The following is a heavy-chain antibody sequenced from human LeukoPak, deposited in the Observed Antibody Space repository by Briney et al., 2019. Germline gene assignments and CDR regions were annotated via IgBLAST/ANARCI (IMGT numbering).Heavy chain of an antibody. CDR1: GFIFDDYV. D-gene: IGHD6-19*01. V-gene: IGHV3-9*01. J-gene: IGHJ4*02. CDR2: ISWNSGNI. Sequence: GGSLRLSCAASGFIFDDYVMHWVRQAPGKGLEWVSGISWNSGNIDYADSVKGRFTISRDNANNSLYLQMNSLRAEDTALYCCAKGSEWLELESSFDYWGQGTLVTVSS. CDR3: AKGSEWLELESSFDY.